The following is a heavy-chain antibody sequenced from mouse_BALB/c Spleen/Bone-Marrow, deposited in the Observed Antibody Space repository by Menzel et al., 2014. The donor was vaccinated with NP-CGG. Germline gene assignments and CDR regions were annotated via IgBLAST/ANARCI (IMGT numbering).Heavy chain of an antibody. CDR1: GYTFTSYW. Sequence: EVKLVESGTVLARPGASVKMSCKASGYTFTSYWMHWVKQRPGQGLEWIGAIYPGNSDTSYNQKFKGKAKLTAVTSTSTAYIELSSLTNEDSAVYYCTRYPYYYGSRNYYAMDYWSQGTSVTVSS. V-gene: IGHV1-5*01. CDR3: TRYPYYYGSRNYYAMDY. CDR2: IYPGNSDT. D-gene: IGHD1-1*01. J-gene: IGHJ4*01.